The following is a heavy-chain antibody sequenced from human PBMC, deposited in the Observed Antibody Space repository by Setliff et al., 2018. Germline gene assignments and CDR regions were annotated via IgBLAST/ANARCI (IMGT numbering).Heavy chain of an antibody. CDR2: VFYSGDT. Sequence: PSETLSLTCTVSGGYVKSHYWSWIRQTPEKGLEWIGFVFYSGDTRYNPALKSRVTMSVDTSMNQFSLNLKSVTAADTAVYYCARDRTYYASGTYTRYFDYWGQGTLVTVSS. CDR3: ARDRTYYASGTYTRYFDY. D-gene: IGHD3-10*01. CDR1: GGYVKSHY. V-gene: IGHV4-59*02. J-gene: IGHJ4*02.